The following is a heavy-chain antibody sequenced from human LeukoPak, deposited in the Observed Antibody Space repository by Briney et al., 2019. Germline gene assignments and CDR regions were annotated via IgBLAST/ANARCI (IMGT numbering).Heavy chain of an antibody. CDR1: GFTFSSYA. CDR2: ISGSGGTT. CDR3: ARDGGTVTSNWFDP. D-gene: IGHD4-17*01. J-gene: IGHJ5*02. Sequence: GGSLRLSCAASGFTFSSYAMSWVRQAPGKGLEWVSAISGSGGTTYYADSVKGRFTISRDNSKNTLHLQMNSLRAEDTAVYYCARDGGTVTSNWFDPWGQGTLVTISS. V-gene: IGHV3-23*01.